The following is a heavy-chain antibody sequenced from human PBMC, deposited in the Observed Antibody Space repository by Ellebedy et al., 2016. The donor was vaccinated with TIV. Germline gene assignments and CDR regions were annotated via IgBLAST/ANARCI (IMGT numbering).Heavy chain of an antibody. J-gene: IGHJ4*02. D-gene: IGHD4-23*01. V-gene: IGHV4-38-2*02. CDR3: ARDGTGRWDY. Sequence: MPSETLSLTCSVSGSSISSGYYWGWLRQPPGRGLEWIGSMFHRGCSYYSPSLKSRVTISLDPSKNQLSLRLSSVPAADTAVYYCARDGTGRWDYWGPGTLVTVSS. CDR2: MFHRGCS. CDR1: GSSISSGYY.